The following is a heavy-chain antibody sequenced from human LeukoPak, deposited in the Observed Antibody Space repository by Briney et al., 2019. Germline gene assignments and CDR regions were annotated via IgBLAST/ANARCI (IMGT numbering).Heavy chain of an antibody. Sequence: GGSLRLSCVASGLTFCNYGMNWVRQAPGKGLEWVSSIGGGGYTTYYADSVRGRFTISRDNSKNSMYLHMSSLRAEDTAIYYCAEVESSYCRIWGQGTLVTVSS. J-gene: IGHJ4*02. D-gene: IGHD3-10*01. CDR1: GLTFCNYG. V-gene: IGHV3-23*01. CDR3: AEVESSYCRI. CDR2: IGGGGYTT.